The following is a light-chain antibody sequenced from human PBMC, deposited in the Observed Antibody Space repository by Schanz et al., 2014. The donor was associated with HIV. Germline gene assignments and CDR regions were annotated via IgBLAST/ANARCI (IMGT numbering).Light chain of an antibody. J-gene: IGKJ4*01. CDR3: QYFGNSGGT. V-gene: IGKV3-20*01. CDR1: QTVSSSS. Sequence: PGERATLSCRASQTVSSSSLAWYQQKPGQSPRLLIYGASTRATGIPDRFSGSGSGTDFTLTISRLEPEDFAVYYCQYFGNSGGTFGGGTKVEIK. CDR2: GAS.